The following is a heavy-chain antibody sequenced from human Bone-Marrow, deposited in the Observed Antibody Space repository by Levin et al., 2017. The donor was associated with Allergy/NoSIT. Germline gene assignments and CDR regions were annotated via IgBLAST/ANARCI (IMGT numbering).Heavy chain of an antibody. CDR2: NSPYNGNT. CDR1: GYTFASYG. D-gene: IGHD2/OR15-2a*01. J-gene: IGHJ4*02. Sequence: GESLKISCKASGYTFASYGISWVRQAPGQGLEWMGWNSPYNGNTNYAQKFQGRVTMTRDTSTSTAYMELRSLRSDDMAVYYCVRGGGSNSQGLDYWGQGTLVTVSS. CDR3: VRGGGSNSQGLDY. V-gene: IGHV1-18*03.